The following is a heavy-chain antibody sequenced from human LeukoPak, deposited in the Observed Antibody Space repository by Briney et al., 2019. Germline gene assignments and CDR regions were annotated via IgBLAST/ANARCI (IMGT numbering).Heavy chain of an antibody. V-gene: IGHV3-30*18. Sequence: PGRSLRLSCAASGFTFSSYGMHWVRQAPGKGLEWVAVISYDGSNKYYADSVKGRFIISRDNSKNTLYVQMNSLRAEDTAVYYCAKYLAHSSGWLLDAFDIWGQGTMVTVSS. J-gene: IGHJ3*02. D-gene: IGHD6-19*01. CDR3: AKYLAHSSGWLLDAFDI. CDR1: GFTFSSYG. CDR2: ISYDGSNK.